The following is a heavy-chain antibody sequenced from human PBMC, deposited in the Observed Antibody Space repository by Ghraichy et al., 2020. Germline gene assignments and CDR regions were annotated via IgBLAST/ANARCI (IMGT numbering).Heavy chain of an antibody. CDR2: IYYSGST. V-gene: IGHV4-39*01. CDR1: GGSISSSSYY. J-gene: IGHJ4*02. D-gene: IGHD1-7*01. CDR3: ARHRYNWNLAFDY. Sequence: SETLSLTCTVSGGSISSSSYYWGWIRQPPGKGLEWIGSIYYSGSTYYNPSLKSRVTISVDTSKNQFSLKLSSVTAADTAVYYCARHRYNWNLAFDYWGKGTLVTVSS.